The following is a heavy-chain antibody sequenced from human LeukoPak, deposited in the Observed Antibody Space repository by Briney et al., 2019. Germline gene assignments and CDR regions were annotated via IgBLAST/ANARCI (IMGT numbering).Heavy chain of an antibody. D-gene: IGHD2-21*01. Sequence: PGRSLRLSCAASGFTFSSYGMHWVRQAPGKGLEWVAVISYDGSNKYYADSVKGRFTISRDNSKNTLYLQMNSLRAEDTAVYYCAKDQTVVVIATCFDYWGQGTLVTVSS. CDR3: AKDQTVVVIATCFDY. CDR1: GFTFSSYG. CDR2: ISYDGSNK. V-gene: IGHV3-30*18. J-gene: IGHJ4*02.